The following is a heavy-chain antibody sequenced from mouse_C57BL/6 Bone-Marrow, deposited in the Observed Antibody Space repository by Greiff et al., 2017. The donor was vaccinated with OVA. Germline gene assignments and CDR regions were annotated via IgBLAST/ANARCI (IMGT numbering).Heavy chain of an antibody. CDR3: ARRDGSSYGY. CDR1: GYTFTSYW. V-gene: IGHV1-64*01. D-gene: IGHD1-1*01. Sequence: QVQLQQPGAELVKPGASVKVSCKASGYTFTSYWMHWVKQRPGQGLEWIGMIHPNSGSTNYNEKFKSKATLTVDKSSSTAYMQLSSLTSEDSAVYYCARRDGSSYGYWGQGTTLTVSS. CDR2: IHPNSGST. J-gene: IGHJ2*01.